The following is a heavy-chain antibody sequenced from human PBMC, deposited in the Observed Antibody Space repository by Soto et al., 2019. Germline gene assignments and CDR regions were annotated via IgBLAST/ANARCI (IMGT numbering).Heavy chain of an antibody. CDR1: GGSISSGDYY. CDR2: IYDSGST. J-gene: IGHJ5*02. V-gene: IGHV4-30-4*01. Sequence: QVQLQESGPGLVKTSQTLSLTCTVSGGSISSGDYYWSWIRQPPGKGLEWIGYIYDSGSTYYNSSLKSRGNITLDPSKDQLSLKLTSVTAAVTAVYYCARDNGVGPWGQGTLVTVSS. D-gene: IGHD2-8*01. CDR3: ARDNGVGP.